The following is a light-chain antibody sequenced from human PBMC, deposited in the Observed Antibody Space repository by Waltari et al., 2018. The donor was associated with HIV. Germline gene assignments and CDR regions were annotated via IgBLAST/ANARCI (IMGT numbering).Light chain of an antibody. CDR2: GKH. J-gene: IGLJ2*01. Sequence: SSELTQDPAVSVALGQTVRITCQGDSIGNYYASWYQQKPGKATILVSFGKHNRASGIPDRFSGCSSGSTSSLTITGAQAEDEADYYCYSRDSSGDHRFGGGTKLTVL. CDR3: YSRDSSGDHR. CDR1: SIGNYY. V-gene: IGLV3-19*01.